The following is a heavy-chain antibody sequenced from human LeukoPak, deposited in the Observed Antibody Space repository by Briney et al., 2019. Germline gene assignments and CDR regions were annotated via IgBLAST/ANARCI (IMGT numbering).Heavy chain of an antibody. CDR3: AGYSSSWYFSNPDY. D-gene: IGHD6-13*01. J-gene: IGHJ4*02. CDR2: ISSSGSTI. V-gene: IGHV3-48*03. Sequence: GSLRLSCAASGFTFSSYEMNWVRQAPGKGLEWVSYISSSGSTIYYADSVKGRFTISRDNAKNPLYLQMNSLRAEDTAVYYCAGYSSSWYFSNPDYWGQGTLVTVSS. CDR1: GFTFSSYE.